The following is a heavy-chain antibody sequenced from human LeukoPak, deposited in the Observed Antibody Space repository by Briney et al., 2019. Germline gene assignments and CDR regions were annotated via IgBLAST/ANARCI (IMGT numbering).Heavy chain of an antibody. CDR1: GASISSGDYY. V-gene: IGHV4-30-4*01. CDR3: ARSSWDNGSGTGAFDI. CDR2: IFYSGST. J-gene: IGHJ3*02. Sequence: SQTLSLTCTVSGASISSGDYYWSWVRQPPGKGLEWIGCIFYSGSTYYNPSLKSRVTLSADTSKNQFSLEVNTVTAADTALYYCARSSWDNGSGTGAFDIWGQGTMVTVSS. D-gene: IGHD1-26*01.